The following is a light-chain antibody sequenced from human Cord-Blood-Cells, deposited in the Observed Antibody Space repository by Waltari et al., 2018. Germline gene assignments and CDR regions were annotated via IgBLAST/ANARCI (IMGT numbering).Light chain of an antibody. Sequence: QSALTQPPSASGSPGHSVTTPSTGTSSDVGGYNYVPWYQQPPGKAPKLMIYEVSKRPSGVPDRFSGSKSGNTASLTVSGLQAEDEADYYCSSYAGSNNLVFGGGTKLTVL. CDR2: EVS. V-gene: IGLV2-8*01. J-gene: IGLJ2*01. CDR3: SSYAGSNNLV. CDR1: SSDVGGYNY.